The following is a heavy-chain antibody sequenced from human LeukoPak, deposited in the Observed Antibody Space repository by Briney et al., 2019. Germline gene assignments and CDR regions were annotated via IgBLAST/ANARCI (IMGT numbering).Heavy chain of an antibody. V-gene: IGHV1-18*01. CDR3: ARDHPRNPETPTTYVLLWFGESLTMDY. CDR2: ISAYNGNT. CDR1: GYTFTSYG. J-gene: IGHJ4*02. D-gene: IGHD3-10*01. Sequence: ASVKVSCKASGYTFTSYGISWVRQAPGQGLEWMGWISAYNGNTNYAQKLQGRVTMTTDTSTSTAYMELRSLRSDDTAVYYCARDHPRNPETPTTYVLLWFGESLTMDYWGQGTLVTVSS.